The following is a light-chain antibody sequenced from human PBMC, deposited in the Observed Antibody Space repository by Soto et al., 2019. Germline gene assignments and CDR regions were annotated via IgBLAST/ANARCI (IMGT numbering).Light chain of an antibody. CDR2: WAS. J-gene: IGKJ2*01. V-gene: IGKV4-1*01. Sequence: DIVMTQSPDSLAVSLGERATINCKSSQSVLYSSNNKNYLAWYQQKPGQPPKLLIYWASTRESGVPDRFSGSGSGTDFTLTISILQAEDVAVYYCQQYYSTPPYTLGQGTKLEIK. CDR1: QSVLYSSNNKNY. CDR3: QQYYSTPPYT.